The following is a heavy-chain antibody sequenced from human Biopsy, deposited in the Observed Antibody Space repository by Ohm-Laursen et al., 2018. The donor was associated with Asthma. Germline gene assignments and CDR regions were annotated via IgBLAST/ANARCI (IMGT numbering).Heavy chain of an antibody. CDR3: ARAVDYSHYYGIDV. CDR1: GYTFNSAG. CDR2: ISVYNGNT. Sequence: ASVKVSCQTSGYTFNSAGITWVRQAPGQGLEWMGWISVYNGNTKVAQRLQDRVTMITDTSTSTAYMELRSLRSDGTAVYFCARAVDYSHYYGIDVWGQGTTVTVS. J-gene: IGHJ6*02. V-gene: IGHV1-18*01. D-gene: IGHD3-10*01.